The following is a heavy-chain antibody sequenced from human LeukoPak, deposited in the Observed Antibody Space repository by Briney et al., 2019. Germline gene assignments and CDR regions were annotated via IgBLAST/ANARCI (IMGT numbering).Heavy chain of an antibody. CDR1: GGSFSGYY. V-gene: IGHV4-34*01. J-gene: IGHJ4*02. D-gene: IGHD5-18*01. Sequence: SETLSLTCAVYGGSFSGYYWSWIRQPPGKGLEWIGEINHSGSTNYNPSLKSRVTISVDTSKNQFSLMLSSVTAADTAVYYCARGYYRSTAMADWGQGTLVTVSS. CDR3: ARGYYRSTAMAD. CDR2: INHSGST.